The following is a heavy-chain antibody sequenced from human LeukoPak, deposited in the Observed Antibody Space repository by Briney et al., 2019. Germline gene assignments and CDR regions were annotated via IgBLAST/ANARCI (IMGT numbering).Heavy chain of an antibody. Sequence: SETLSLTCTVRGGSISSSRYYWGWIRQPPGKGLEWIGNIFYSGSTYYNPSLTSRVTISVDTSKNQFSLKLSSVTAADTAVYYCARALYDILTGYMTFDIWGQGTMVTVSS. CDR3: ARALYDILTGYMTFDI. CDR2: IFYSGST. J-gene: IGHJ3*02. CDR1: GGSISSSRYY. V-gene: IGHV4-39*01. D-gene: IGHD3-9*01.